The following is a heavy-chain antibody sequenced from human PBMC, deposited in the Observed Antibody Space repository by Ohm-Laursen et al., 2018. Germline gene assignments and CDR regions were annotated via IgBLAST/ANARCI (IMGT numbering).Heavy chain of an antibody. V-gene: IGHV3-33*01. CDR2: IWYDGSNK. D-gene: IGHD3-22*01. J-gene: IGHJ4*02. Sequence: SLRLSCSASGFTFSSYDMHWVRQAPGKGLEWVAVIWYDGSNKYYADSVRGRFTISRDNSKNTLYLQMNSLRAEDTAVYYCARDVPSSGYDYWGQGTLVTVSS. CDR1: GFTFSSYD. CDR3: ARDVPSSGYDY.